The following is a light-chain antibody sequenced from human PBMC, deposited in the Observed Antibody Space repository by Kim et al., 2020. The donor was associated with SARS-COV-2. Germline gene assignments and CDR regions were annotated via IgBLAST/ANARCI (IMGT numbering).Light chain of an antibody. J-gene: IGLJ3*02. CDR2: YDS. Sequence: SYELTQPPSVSVAPGKTATVTCGGNNVEVKSVHWYQQKSGQAPKLVISYDSDRPSGIPERFSGSTSGNTATLTISRVEAGDEADYYCQVWDTTTIGIGDHRVFGGGTQLTVL. CDR1: NVEVKS. V-gene: IGLV3-21*04. CDR3: QVWDTTTIGIGDHRV.